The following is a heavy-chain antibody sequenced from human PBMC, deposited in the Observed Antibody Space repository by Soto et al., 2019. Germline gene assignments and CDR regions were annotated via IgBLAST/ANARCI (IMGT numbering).Heavy chain of an antibody. D-gene: IGHD3-10*01. J-gene: IGHJ6*02. CDR1: GFTFSSYS. Sequence: GGALRLSCAASGFTFSSYSMNWVRQAPGKGLEWVSSISSSSSYIYYADSVKGRFTISRDNAKNSLYLQMNSLRAEDTAVYYFAREGGEYGSGSYSLYYGMDVWGQGSTVTVSS. V-gene: IGHV3-21*01. CDR2: ISSSSSYI. CDR3: AREGGEYGSGSYSLYYGMDV.